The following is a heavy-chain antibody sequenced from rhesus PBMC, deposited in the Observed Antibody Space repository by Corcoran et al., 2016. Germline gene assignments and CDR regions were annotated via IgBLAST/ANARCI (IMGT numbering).Heavy chain of an antibody. CDR2: ITYRGST. Sequence: VQLQESGPGLVQPSETLSLTCAVSGGSISSGSSYWSWIRQPPGTALEWIGYITYRGSTSYNPSLKSRVTISRDTSKNQFSLKLSAVTAADTAVYYCARDRVHYGSSVYGYFDLWGPCTPITISS. CDR3: ARDRVHYGSSVYGYFDL. D-gene: IGHD4-29*01. V-gene: IGHV4-122*02. CDR1: GGSISSGSSY. J-gene: IGHJ2*01.